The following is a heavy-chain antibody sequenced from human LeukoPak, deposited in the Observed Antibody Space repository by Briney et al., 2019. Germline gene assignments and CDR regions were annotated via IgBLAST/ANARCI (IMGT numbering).Heavy chain of an antibody. CDR1: GFAFSDFW. Sequence: PGGSLRLSCAASGFAFSDFWMSWVRQAPGKGLEWVANIRHDGNAKNYVHSVRGRFTISRDNAKNSLYLQMNSLTVKDTAVYYCATSHDSAGNDWGQGTLVTVSS. CDR3: ATSHDSAGND. J-gene: IGHJ4*02. D-gene: IGHD2-15*01. CDR2: IRHDGNAK. V-gene: IGHV3-7*01.